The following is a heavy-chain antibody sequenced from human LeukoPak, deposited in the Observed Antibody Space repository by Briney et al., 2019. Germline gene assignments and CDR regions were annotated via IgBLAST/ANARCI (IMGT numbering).Heavy chain of an antibody. Sequence: GGSLRLSCAASGFTFSSYGMHWVRQAPGKGLEWVSVVSSDGSNKYYADSVKGRFTISRDNTKNTLYLQMNSLSTEDTAVFYCANENYYDSSGYLDNWGQGTLVTVSS. CDR1: GFTFSSYG. J-gene: IGHJ4*02. CDR2: VSSDGSNK. V-gene: IGHV3-30*18. D-gene: IGHD3-22*01. CDR3: ANENYYDSSGYLDN.